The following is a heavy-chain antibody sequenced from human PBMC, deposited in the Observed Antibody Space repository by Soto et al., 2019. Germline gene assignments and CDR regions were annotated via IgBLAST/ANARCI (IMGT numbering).Heavy chain of an antibody. CDR3: ARDGLPDDFRSGGYWFDP. J-gene: IGHJ5*02. Sequence: GSLRLSCAASGFTFSTFALHWVRQAPGKGLEWVALISHDGSNKNYADSVKGRFTISRDNSKNTLYMQMDSLRLEDTAVYYCARDGLPDDFRSGGYWFDPWGQGTLVTVSS. CDR1: GFTFSTFA. V-gene: IGHV3-30-3*01. D-gene: IGHD3-3*01. CDR2: ISHDGSNK.